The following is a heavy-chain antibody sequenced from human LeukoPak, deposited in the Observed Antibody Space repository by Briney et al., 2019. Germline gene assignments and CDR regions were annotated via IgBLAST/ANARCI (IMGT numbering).Heavy chain of an antibody. CDR2: IIPIFGTA. Sequence: SVKVSCKASGGTFSSYAISWVRQAPGQGLEWMGGIIPIFGTANYAQKFQGRVTITADKSTSTAYMELSSLRSEGTAVYYCARLGYCSSTSCHNYDYWGQGTLVTVSS. CDR1: GGTFSSYA. J-gene: IGHJ4*02. D-gene: IGHD2-2*01. CDR3: ARLGYCSSTSCHNYDY. V-gene: IGHV1-69*06.